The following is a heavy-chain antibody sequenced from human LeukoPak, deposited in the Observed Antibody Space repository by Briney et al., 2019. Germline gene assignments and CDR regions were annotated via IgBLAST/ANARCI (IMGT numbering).Heavy chain of an antibody. V-gene: IGHV3-9*02. D-gene: IGHD4-17*01. CDR3: AKSPYGDGAVVSFDI. Sequence: GGSLRLSCAASGFTSDDYAMHWVRQAPGKGLEWVSGISWNSGSIVYADSVKGRFTISRDNAKNSLYLQMNSLRAEDMALYYCAKSPYGDGAVVSFDIWGQGTMVTVSS. CDR1: GFTSDDYA. J-gene: IGHJ3*02. CDR2: ISWNSGSI.